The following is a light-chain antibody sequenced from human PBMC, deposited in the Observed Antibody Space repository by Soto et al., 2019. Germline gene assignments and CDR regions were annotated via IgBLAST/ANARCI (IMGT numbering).Light chain of an antibody. CDR2: AAS. Sequence: AIRMTQSPSAFSASTGDRVTITCRASQGISSYLAWYQQKPGKAPKRLIYAASTLQSGVPSRFSGSGSGTDFTLTISCLQSEDFATYYCQQHYSYPLTFGGGTKVEIK. V-gene: IGKV1-8*01. J-gene: IGKJ4*01. CDR1: QGISSY. CDR3: QQHYSYPLT.